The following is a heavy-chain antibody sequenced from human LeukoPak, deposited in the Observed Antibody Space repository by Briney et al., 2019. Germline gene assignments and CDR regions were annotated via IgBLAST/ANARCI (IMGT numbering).Heavy chain of an antibody. CDR2: ISSSSSYI. J-gene: IGHJ4*02. Sequence: GGPLRLSCAASGFTFSSYSMNWVRQAPGKGLEWVSSISSSSSYIYYADSVKGRFTISRDNAKNSLYLQMNSLRAEDTAVYYCARSSYEDYYDSSGAFDYWGQGTLVTVSS. D-gene: IGHD3-22*01. CDR3: ARSSYEDYYDSSGAFDY. CDR1: GFTFSSYS. V-gene: IGHV3-21*01.